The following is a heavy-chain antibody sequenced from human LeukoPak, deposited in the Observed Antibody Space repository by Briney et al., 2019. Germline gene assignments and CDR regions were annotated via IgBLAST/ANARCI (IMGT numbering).Heavy chain of an antibody. V-gene: IGHV3-20*04. J-gene: IGHJ6*03. CDR1: GFTFDDYG. D-gene: IGHD5-18*01. Sequence: GGSLRLSCAASGFTFDDYGMSWVRQAPGKGLEWVSGINRNGGSAGYADSVKGRFTISRDNSKNTLYLQMNSLRAEDTAVYYCARVRKGDTAMVRFFYYYYYMDVWGKGTTVTISS. CDR2: INRNGGSA. CDR3: ARVRKGDTAMVRFFYYYYYMDV.